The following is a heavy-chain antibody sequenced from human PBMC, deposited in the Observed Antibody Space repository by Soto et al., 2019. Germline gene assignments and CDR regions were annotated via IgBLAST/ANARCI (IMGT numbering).Heavy chain of an antibody. J-gene: IGHJ6*02. Sequence: GGSLRLSCAASGFTFSSYGMHWVRQAPGKGLEWVAVISYDGSNKYYADSVKGRFTISRDNSKNTLYLQMNSLRAEDTAVYYCAKDPPGRITISHMYVWGQGTTVTVSS. CDR3: AKDPPGRITISHMYV. CDR2: ISYDGSNK. D-gene: IGHD3-9*01. V-gene: IGHV3-30*18. CDR1: GFTFSSYG.